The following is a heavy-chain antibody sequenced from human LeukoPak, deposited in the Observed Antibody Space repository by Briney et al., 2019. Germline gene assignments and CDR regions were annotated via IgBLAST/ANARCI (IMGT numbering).Heavy chain of an antibody. CDR2: IVVGSGYT. J-gene: IGHJ6*03. V-gene: IGHV1-58*01. D-gene: IGHD1-26*01. CDR1: GFTFTTSA. CDR3: AKEWEVAGGYYYYYYMDV. Sequence: SVKVSCKASGFTFTTSAVHWVRQARGQRLEWIGWIVVGSGYTNFARSFQERVTFTRDMSTGTAYMESSSLRSEDTAVYYCAKEWEVAGGYYYYYYMDVWGKGTTVTVSS.